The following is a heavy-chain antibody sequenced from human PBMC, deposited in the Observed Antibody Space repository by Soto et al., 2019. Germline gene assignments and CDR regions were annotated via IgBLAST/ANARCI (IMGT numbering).Heavy chain of an antibody. V-gene: IGHV4-4*02. CDR3: ARVSGSYYYGMDV. J-gene: IGHJ6*02. Sequence: SETXSLXXAVSGGSISXXYXXXXXXQPPGKGLEWIGEIYHSGSTNYNTSLRSRVTISVDKSKNQFSLKVTSLTAADTAVYYCARVSGSYYYGMDVWGQGTTVTVSS. CDR2: IYHSGST. CDR1: GGSISXXYX.